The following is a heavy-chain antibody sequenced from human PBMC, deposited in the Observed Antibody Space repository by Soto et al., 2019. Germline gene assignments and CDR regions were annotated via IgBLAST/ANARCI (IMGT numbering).Heavy chain of an antibody. J-gene: IGHJ6*02. V-gene: IGHV5-51*01. CDR3: TLSYGDSYYYYYGMDV. Sequence: PGESLKISCVGSGFSFSRYTVGWVRQVPGKGLEWMEVIHPGDSDTRYSPSFQGQVTISADKSISTAYLQWSSLKASDTAMYYCTLSYGDSYYYYYGMDVWGQGTTVTVSS. CDR2: IHPGDSDT. CDR1: GFSFSRYT. D-gene: IGHD4-17*01.